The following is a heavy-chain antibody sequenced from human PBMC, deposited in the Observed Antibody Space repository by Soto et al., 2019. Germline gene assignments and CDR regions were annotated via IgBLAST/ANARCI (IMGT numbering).Heavy chain of an antibody. CDR2: ISYDGSIK. J-gene: IGHJ3*02. V-gene: IGHV3-30-3*01. D-gene: IGHD3-22*01. CDR3: ARDTGPGVTADTIGYYGDHAFDI. CDR1: GFTFSSYA. Sequence: QVQLMESGRDVVQPGGSLRLSCAASGFTFSSYAMHWVRQAPGKGLEWVALISYDGSIKYYADSVEGRFTISRDNSKDTLYLQMNSLRPEDTAVYSCARDTGPGVTADTIGYYGDHAFDIWGQGTMVTVSS.